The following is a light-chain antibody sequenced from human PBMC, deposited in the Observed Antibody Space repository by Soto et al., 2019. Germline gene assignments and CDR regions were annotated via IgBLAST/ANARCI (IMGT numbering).Light chain of an antibody. CDR2: AAS. Sequence: EIGLKQSPGTLSLSQGERATLSCRASQSVISSHLAWYQHKPGQAPRLLIYAASSRATGSSDRFSGSGSGTDFTLTISRLEPEDFAVYYCQQYGSSRITFGQVTLLENK. CDR1: QSVISSH. V-gene: IGKV3-20*01. J-gene: IGKJ5*01. CDR3: QQYGSSRIT.